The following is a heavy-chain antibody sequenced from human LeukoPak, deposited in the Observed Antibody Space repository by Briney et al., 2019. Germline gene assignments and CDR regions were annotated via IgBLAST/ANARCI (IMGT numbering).Heavy chain of an antibody. V-gene: IGHV3-7*01. Sequence: PGGSLRLSCAASGFTFSMYWMSWVRQAPGKGLEWVANIKQDGSERKYVDSVKGRFTISRDNTKNSLYLQMNSLRAEDTAVYYCARGPYDHIWGSYNHWGQGTLVTVSS. J-gene: IGHJ4*02. CDR2: IKQDGSER. CDR1: GFTFSMYW. D-gene: IGHD3-16*01. CDR3: ARGPYDHIWGSYNH.